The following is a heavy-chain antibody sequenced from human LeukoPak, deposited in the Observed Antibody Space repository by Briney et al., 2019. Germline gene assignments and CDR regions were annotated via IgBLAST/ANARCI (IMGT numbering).Heavy chain of an antibody. V-gene: IGHV3-21*01. D-gene: IGHD3-3*01. J-gene: IGHJ5*02. CDR2: ISISSSKI. CDR1: GFTFSIYS. Sequence: SGGSLTLSCAASGFTFSIYSMNWVRHAPGKAVEGGSSISISSSKIYYADSVKGRFTIFRDNAKKSLYLQMNSLRAEDTAVYYCASRGGLYISSLYNWFDPWGQGTLVTVSS. CDR3: ASRGGLYISSLYNWFDP.